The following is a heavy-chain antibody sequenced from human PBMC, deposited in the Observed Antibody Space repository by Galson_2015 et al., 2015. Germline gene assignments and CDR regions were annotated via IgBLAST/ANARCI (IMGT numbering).Heavy chain of an antibody. CDR2: ISSSSSYI. Sequence: SLRLSCAASGFTFSSFSMDWVRQAPGKGLEWVSYISSSSSYIYYADSVKGRFTISRDNAKNSLSLQMNSLRAEDTAVYYCAIVVPAAMIIAGGSFDIWGQWTMVTVSS. V-gene: IGHV3-21*01. D-gene: IGHD2-2*01. J-gene: IGHJ3*02. CDR3: AIVVPAAMIIAGGSFDI. CDR1: GFTFSSFS.